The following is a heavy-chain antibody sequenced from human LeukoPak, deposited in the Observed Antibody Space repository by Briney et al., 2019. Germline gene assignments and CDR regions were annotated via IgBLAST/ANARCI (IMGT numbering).Heavy chain of an antibody. CDR1: GYTFTSYY. J-gene: IGHJ4*02. V-gene: IGHV1-46*01. Sequence: ASVKVSCKASGYTFTSYYMHWVRQAPGQGLEWMGIINPSGGSTSYAQKFQGRVTMTRDTSTSTVYMELRSLRSDDTAVYYCARADFWSGYYNWGFDYWGQGTLVTVSS. CDR3: ARADFWSGYYNWGFDY. D-gene: IGHD3-3*01. CDR2: INPSGGST.